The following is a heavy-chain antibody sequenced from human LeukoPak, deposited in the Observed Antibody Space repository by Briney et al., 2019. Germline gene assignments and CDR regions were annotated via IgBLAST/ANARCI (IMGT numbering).Heavy chain of an antibody. Sequence: PGGSLRLSCAASGFTFSSYWMGWVRQAPGKGLEWVANIKQDGSEKYYVDSVRGRFSISRDNAKNSLYLQMNSLRVEDTALYYCVIDSWELRGYWGQGTLVTVSS. J-gene: IGHJ4*02. V-gene: IGHV3-7*01. D-gene: IGHD1-26*01. CDR1: GFTFSSYW. CDR3: VIDSWELRGY. CDR2: IKQDGSEK.